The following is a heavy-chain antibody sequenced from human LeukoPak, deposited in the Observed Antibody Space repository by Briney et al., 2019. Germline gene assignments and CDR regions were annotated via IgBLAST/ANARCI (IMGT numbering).Heavy chain of an antibody. D-gene: IGHD6-13*01. CDR1: GYSFTSYW. V-gene: IGHV5-51*01. CDR2: IYPGDSDT. CDR3: ARLALGIAAAGGWFDP. J-gene: IGHJ5*02. Sequence: PGESLKISCKGSGYSFTSYWIGWVRQMPGKGLEWMGIIYPGDSDTRYSPSFQGQVTISADKSISTAYLQWSSLKASDTAMYYCARLALGIAAAGGWFDPWGQGTLVTVSS.